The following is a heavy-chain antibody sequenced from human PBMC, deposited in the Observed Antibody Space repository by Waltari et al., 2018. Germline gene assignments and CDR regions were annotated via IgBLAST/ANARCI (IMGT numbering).Heavy chain of an antibody. V-gene: IGHV3-53*02. CDR2: IYSGAST. D-gene: IGHD2-15*01. J-gene: IGHJ4*02. Sequence: EVQLVETGGGFIQPGGSLSLSCAVAGFAVRDNYMSWVRQAPGKGLEWVSVIYSGASTYYADSVKGRFTISRDTSKNTVYLQMNSLRGEDTAVYFCASHYCSGGSCYFDYWGQGTLVTVSS. CDR1: GFAVRDNY. CDR3: ASHYCSGGSCYFDY.